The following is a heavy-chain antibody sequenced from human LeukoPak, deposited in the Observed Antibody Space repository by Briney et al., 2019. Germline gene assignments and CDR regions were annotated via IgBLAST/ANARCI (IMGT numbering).Heavy chain of an antibody. CDR3: ARLYLPDTRFDY. CDR2: IYYSGIT. Sequence: PSETLSLTCTVSGGSISSSSYYWGWIRQPPGKGLEGIVSIYYSGITYYNPSLKSRVTIYVATSKKQFSLKLSSVTAADTAVYYCARLYLPDTRFDYWGQGTMVTVSS. V-gene: IGHV4-39*07. J-gene: IGHJ4*02. CDR1: GGSISSSSYY. D-gene: IGHD5-18*01.